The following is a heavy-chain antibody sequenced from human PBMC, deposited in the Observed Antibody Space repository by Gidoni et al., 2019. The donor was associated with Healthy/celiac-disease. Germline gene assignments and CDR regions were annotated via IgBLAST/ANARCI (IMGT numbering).Heavy chain of an antibody. CDR1: GFTFSSCG. CDR2: IWYDGSNK. CDR3: ARDYSGIVVVPAAMFH. Sequence: QVQLVESGGGVVQPGRSLRLSCAASGFTFSSCGMHWVRQAPGKGLALVAVIWYDGSNKYYADAVKGRFTISRDNSKNTLYLQMNSLRAEDTAVYYCARDYSGIVVVPAAMFHWGQGTLVTVSS. V-gene: IGHV3-33*01. D-gene: IGHD2-2*01. J-gene: IGHJ4*02.